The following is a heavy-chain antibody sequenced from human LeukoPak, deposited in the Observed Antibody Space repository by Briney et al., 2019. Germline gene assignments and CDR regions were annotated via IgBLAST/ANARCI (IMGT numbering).Heavy chain of an antibody. CDR2: IIPIFGTA. V-gene: IGHV1-69*05. CDR1: GGTFSSYA. Sequence: GASVKVSCKASGGTFSSYAISWVRQAPGQGLEWMGGIIPIFGTANYAQKFQGRVTITTDESTSTAYMELSSLRSEDTAVYYCARESQIYNWNYELNAFDIWGQGTMVTVSS. CDR3: ARESQIYNWNYELNAFDI. D-gene: IGHD1-7*01. J-gene: IGHJ3*02.